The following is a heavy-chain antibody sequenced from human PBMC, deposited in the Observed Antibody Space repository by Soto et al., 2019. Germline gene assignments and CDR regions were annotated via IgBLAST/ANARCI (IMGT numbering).Heavy chain of an antibody. Sequence: QVTLKESGPVLVRPMETLTLTCTVSGFSLTVDRVGVSWIRQPPGQALEWLAHIYSSDERSYTSSLRNRLTIPKDTPKSQVILTMTNMDPVDTATYYCAQIREVSASAAVDIWGQGTMVTVPS. V-gene: IGHV2-26*01. D-gene: IGHD6-6*01. J-gene: IGHJ3*02. CDR1: GFSLTVDRVG. CDR3: AQIREVSASAAVDI. CDR2: IYSSDER.